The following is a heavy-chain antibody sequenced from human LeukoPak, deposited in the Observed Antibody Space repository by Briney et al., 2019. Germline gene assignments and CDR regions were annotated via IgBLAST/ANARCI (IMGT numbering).Heavy chain of an antibody. CDR3: ARVADWRYYFDY. J-gene: IGHJ4*02. CDR2: IIPILGIA. CDR1: GGTFSSYA. Sequence: SVKVSCKASGGTFSSYAISWVRQAPGQGLEWMGRIIPILGIANYAQKLQGRVTMTTDTSTSTAYMELRSLRSDDTAVYYCARVADWRYYFDYWGQGTLVTVSS. D-gene: IGHD3-9*01. V-gene: IGHV1-69*04.